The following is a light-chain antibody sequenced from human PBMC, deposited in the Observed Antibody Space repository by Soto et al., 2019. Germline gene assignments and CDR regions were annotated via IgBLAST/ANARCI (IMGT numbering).Light chain of an antibody. Sequence: QSALTQPPSAPGSPGQSVTISCTGASSDVGGYNSVSWYQQHPGKAPKLILSEVNSGVPDRFSGSKSGNTASLTVSGLQAEDEADYYCSSYAGSGNWVFGGGTKLTVL. CDR1: SSDVGGYNS. J-gene: IGLJ3*02. CDR2: EV. CDR3: SSYAGSGNWV. V-gene: IGLV2-8*01.